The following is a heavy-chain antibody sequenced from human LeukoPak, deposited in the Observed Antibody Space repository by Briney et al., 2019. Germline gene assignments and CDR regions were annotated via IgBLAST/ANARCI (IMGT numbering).Heavy chain of an antibody. CDR3: AKLAGRRLRDYGGIAAAGMGY. V-gene: IGHV1-46*01. J-gene: IGHJ4*02. D-gene: IGHD6-13*01. CDR1: GYTFTSYY. Sequence: ASVKVSCKASGYTFTSYYMHWVRQAPGQGLEWMGIINPSGGDTTYAQKFQGRVTMTSDTSTSTVYMELSSLGSEDTAVYYCAKLAGRRLRDYGGIAAAGMGYWGQGTLVTVSS. CDR2: INPSGGDT.